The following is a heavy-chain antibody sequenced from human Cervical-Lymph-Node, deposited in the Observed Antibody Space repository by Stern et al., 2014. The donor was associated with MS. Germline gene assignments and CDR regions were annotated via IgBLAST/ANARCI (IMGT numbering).Heavy chain of an antibody. CDR3: ALSSETSDRWYSLGYDL. V-gene: IGHV1-69*01. CDR2: IFPVFGTP. D-gene: IGHD6-13*01. Sequence: VQLVQYGAEVTKPGSSVKVSCKASGGTFSKFPSSWVRRAPGQGLEWMGGIFPVFGTPTYSQEFRGRVTITADVSTSTVYMELSSLRSDDTAVYYCALSSETSDRWYSLGYDLWGQGTLVTVSS. CDR1: GGTFSKFP. J-gene: IGHJ5*02.